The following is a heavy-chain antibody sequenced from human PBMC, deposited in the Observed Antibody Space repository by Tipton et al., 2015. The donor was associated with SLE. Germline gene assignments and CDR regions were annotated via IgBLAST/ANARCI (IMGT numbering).Heavy chain of an antibody. Sequence: SLRLSCAASGFIFSSSWMHWVRQAPGKGLEWVSRMNNDGSSTNSADSVRGRFIISRDNAKNTVYLQMNSLRVDDTAVYFCARGYNGYLDYWGQGTPVTVSS. V-gene: IGHV3-74*01. CDR1: GFIFSSSW. CDR3: ARGYNGYLDY. J-gene: IGHJ4*02. D-gene: IGHD5-12*01. CDR2: MNNDGSST.